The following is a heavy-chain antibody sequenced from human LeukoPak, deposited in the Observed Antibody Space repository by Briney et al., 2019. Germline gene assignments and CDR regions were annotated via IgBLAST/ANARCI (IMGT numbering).Heavy chain of an antibody. CDR2: MNPNSGNT. J-gene: IGHJ5*02. V-gene: IGHV1-8*03. D-gene: IGHD3-10*01. CDR3: ARGLITMVRGVIVGGSEIDP. CDR1: GYTFTNFY. Sequence: ASVKVSCMSSGYTFTNFYMHWVRQATGQGLEWMGWMNPNSGNTGYAQKFQGRVTITRNTSISTAYMELSSLRSEDTAVYYCARGLITMVRGVIVGGSEIDPWGQGTLVTVSS.